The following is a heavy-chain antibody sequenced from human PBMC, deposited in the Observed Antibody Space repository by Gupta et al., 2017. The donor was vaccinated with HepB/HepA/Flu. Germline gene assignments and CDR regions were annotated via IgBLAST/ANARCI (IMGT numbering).Heavy chain of an antibody. J-gene: IGHJ4*02. CDR2: ISAYNGNT. CDR3: ARDRGHVYYDDSSVYYDI. D-gene: IGHD3-22*01. Sequence: QVQLVQSGVEVKKPGASVKVSCKASGSTFTSYGIQWAQQASGQGLEWIGWISAYNGNTKYAQKVQDRVTMTADTSTGTAYMELRSLTSDDTAVYYCARDRGHVYYDDSSVYYDIWGQGTRVTVSS. CDR1: GSTFTSYG. V-gene: IGHV1-18*01.